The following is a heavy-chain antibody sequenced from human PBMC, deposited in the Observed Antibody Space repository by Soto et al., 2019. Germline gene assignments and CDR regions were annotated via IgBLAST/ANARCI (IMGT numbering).Heavy chain of an antibody. J-gene: IGHJ4*02. CDR2: ISSSSSYT. CDR1: GLTFSDYY. CDR3: ARDHHRYSGYDYVDY. Sequence: PGGSLRLSCVASGLTFSDYYMSWIRQAPGKGLEWVSYISSSSSYTNYADSVKGRFTISRDNAKNSLYLQMNSLRAEDTAVYYCARDHHRYSGYDYVDYWGQGT. D-gene: IGHD5-12*01. V-gene: IGHV3-11*05.